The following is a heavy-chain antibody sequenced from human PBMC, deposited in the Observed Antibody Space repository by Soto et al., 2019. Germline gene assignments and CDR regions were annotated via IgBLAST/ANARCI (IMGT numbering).Heavy chain of an antibody. Sequence: GGSLRLSCAASGFTFSSYSMNWVRQAPGKGLEWVSYISSSSSTIYYADSVKGRFTISRDNAKNPLYLQMNSLRDEDTAVYYCARFGLTGYYYYYGMDVWGQGTTVTVSS. CDR2: ISSSSSTI. CDR3: ARFGLTGYYYYYGMDV. J-gene: IGHJ6*02. CDR1: GFTFSSYS. V-gene: IGHV3-48*02. D-gene: IGHD3-10*01.